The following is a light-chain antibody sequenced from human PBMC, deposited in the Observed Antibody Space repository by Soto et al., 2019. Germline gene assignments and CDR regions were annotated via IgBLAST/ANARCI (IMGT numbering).Light chain of an antibody. V-gene: IGKV1-5*03. CDR2: KAS. J-gene: IGKJ1*01. CDR3: QPYNSYSEA. Sequence: DIQMTQSPSTLSGSVGARVTITCRASQTISSWLAWYQQKPGKAPKLLIYKASTLKSGVPSRFSGSGSGTEFTLTISSRQPDDFATYYCQPYNSYSEAFGQGTKVELK. CDR1: QTISSW.